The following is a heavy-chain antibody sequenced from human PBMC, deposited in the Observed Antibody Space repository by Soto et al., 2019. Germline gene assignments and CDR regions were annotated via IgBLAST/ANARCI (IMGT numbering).Heavy chain of an antibody. D-gene: IGHD3-10*01. V-gene: IGHV1-3*01. CDR1: GYTFTAYP. J-gene: IGHJ4*02. CDR2: INGANGDT. Sequence: QVQLVQSGAEVKKPGASVKVSCKASGYTFTAYPVHWVRQAPGQRLEWMGWINGANGDTGYSQKFQGRVTVTRDTSANTVYMGLSSLTSEDTAVYYCARKDYDGAGIYYFDHWGQGTLVTVSS. CDR3: ARKDYDGAGIYYFDH.